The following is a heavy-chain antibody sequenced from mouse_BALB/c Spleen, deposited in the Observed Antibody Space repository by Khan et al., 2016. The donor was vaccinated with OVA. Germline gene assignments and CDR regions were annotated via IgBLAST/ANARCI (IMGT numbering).Heavy chain of an antibody. V-gene: IGHV9-3-1*01. CDR1: GHTFTKYG. Sequence: QIQLVQSGPELKKPGETVKISCKASGHTFTKYGMNWVKQAPGKGLKWMGWINTYTGEPTYANDFKGRFAFSLETSASTAYLQINNLKNEDTATDFCARPPYFSYVLDNWGQGTSVTVSS. J-gene: IGHJ4*01. D-gene: IGHD2-10*01. CDR2: INTYTGEP. CDR3: ARPPYFSYVLDN.